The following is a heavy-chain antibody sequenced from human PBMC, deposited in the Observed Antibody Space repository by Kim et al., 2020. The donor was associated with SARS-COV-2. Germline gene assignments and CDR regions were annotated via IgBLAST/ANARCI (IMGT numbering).Heavy chain of an antibody. Sequence: GYAQKFKGRVTMTRDTSISTAYRELSSLTSDDTAVYYCVRSVSSSSWFDPWGQGTLVTVSS. D-gene: IGHD6-6*01. V-gene: IGHV1-8*01. CDR3: VRSVSSSSWFDP. J-gene: IGHJ5*02.